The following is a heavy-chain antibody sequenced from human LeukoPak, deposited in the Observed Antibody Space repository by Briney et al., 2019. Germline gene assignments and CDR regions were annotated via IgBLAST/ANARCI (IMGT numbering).Heavy chain of an antibody. D-gene: IGHD3-22*01. V-gene: IGHV3-15*07. CDR1: GLTVSNVW. CDR2: IKSKKDGGTT. CDR3: TQGSGFYYDY. Sequence: PGGSLRLSCAVSGLTVSNVWMNWVRQAPGKGLEWVGRIKSKKDGGTTEFAAPVRGRFTISRDDSQNTLYLQMNSLTSDDTAVYYCTQGSGFYYDYWGQGTLVTVSP. J-gene: IGHJ4*02.